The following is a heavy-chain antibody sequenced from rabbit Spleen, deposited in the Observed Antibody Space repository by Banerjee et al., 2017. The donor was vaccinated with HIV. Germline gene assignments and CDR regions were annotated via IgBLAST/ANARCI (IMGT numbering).Heavy chain of an antibody. J-gene: IGHJ4*01. D-gene: IGHD6-1*01. CDR2: IDPLFGNT. V-gene: IGHV1S47*01. CDR3: ARAPNYGGYFYAFNL. Sequence: QEQLVESGGGLVQPGGSLKLSCKASGFDFSGYGMSWVRQAPGKGLEWIGYIDPLFGNTYYASWVTGRFAISSHNAQNTLYLQLNSLTAADTATYFCARAPNYGGYFYAFNLWGPGTLVTVS. CDR1: GFDFSGYG.